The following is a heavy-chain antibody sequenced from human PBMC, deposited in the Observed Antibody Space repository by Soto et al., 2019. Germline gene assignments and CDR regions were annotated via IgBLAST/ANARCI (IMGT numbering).Heavy chain of an antibody. J-gene: IGHJ2*01. D-gene: IGHD2-2*01. CDR3: ARTWRCSGANCSQN. Sequence: GVSLRLSCAASGFTFSSYSMNWVRQAPGKGLEWISYIHRDDGTVYYADSVEGRFTISRDNAKNSLFLQMTSLRAEDTAVYCCARTWRCSGANCSQNWGRAAVVTVGS. V-gene: IGHV3-48*01. CDR2: IHRDDGTV. CDR1: GFTFSSYS.